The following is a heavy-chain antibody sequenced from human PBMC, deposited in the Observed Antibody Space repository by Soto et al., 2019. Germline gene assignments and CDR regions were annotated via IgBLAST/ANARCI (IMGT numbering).Heavy chain of an antibody. J-gene: IGHJ6*03. CDR2: IDTDGRTT. CDR3: ARISYMAV. CDR1: GVTCSSYW. Sequence: EVQLVESGGGLVQPGGSLRLSCAASGVTCSSYWMYWVRQAPGKGLVWVSRIDTDGRTTSYADAVKGRFTLSRDNAKNTLYLLMNSLRAEETAVYYCARISYMAVGGQGTTVTVSS. V-gene: IGHV3-74*01.